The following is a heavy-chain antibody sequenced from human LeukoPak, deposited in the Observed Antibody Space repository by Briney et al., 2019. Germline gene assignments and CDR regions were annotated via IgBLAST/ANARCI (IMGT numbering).Heavy chain of an antibody. V-gene: IGHV3-23*01. Sequence: PGGSLRLSCAASGFTFSNYVMNWVRQAPGRGLEWASAISGSGGSTYYADSVKGRFTISRDNSKNTLYLQMDSLRADDTAVYYCAKAAEAYYFYYGMDVWGQGTTVTVSS. CDR3: AKAAEAYYFYYGMDV. CDR2: ISGSGGST. CDR1: GFTFSNYV. J-gene: IGHJ6*02.